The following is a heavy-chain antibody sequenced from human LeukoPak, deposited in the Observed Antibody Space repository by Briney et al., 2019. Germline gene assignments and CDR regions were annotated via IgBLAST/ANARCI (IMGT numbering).Heavy chain of an antibody. CDR3: ARTIVNWFDP. CDR1: GGSISSYY. V-gene: IGHV4-59*01. CDR2: IYYSGST. J-gene: IGHJ5*02. D-gene: IGHD3-10*01. Sequence: SETLSLTCTVSGGSISSYYWSWIRQPPGRGLEWIGYIYYSGSTNYNPSLKSRVTISVDTSKNQFSLKLSSVTAADTAVYYCARTIVNWFDPWGQGTLVTVSS.